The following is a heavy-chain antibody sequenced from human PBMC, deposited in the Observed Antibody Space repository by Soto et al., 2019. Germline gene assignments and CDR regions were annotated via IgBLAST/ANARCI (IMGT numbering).Heavy chain of an antibody. D-gene: IGHD5-12*01. V-gene: IGHV4-59*01. Sequence: QVQLQESGPRRVKPSETLSLTSTVSGDSITSDYWSWIRQSPGKGLEWVGYIYSRGNTNNNPSLKSRVAISVDTSKTHFSLNLSSVTAADTAVYFCARGRPRDGYNSGHSDFDIWGQGPMVTVSS. CDR2: IYSRGNT. CDR3: ARGRPRDGYNSGHSDFDI. J-gene: IGHJ3*02. CDR1: GDSITSDY.